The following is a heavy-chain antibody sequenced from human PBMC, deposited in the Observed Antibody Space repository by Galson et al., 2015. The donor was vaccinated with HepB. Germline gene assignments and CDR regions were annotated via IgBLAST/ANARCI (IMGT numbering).Heavy chain of an antibody. D-gene: IGHD4-17*01. Sequence: SLRLSCAASGFTFSSYGMHWVRQAPGKGLEWVAVIWYDGSNKYYADSVKGRFTISRDNSKNTLYLQMNSLRAEDTAVYYCASEGLPLDYGDYRYYYGMDVWGQGTTVTVSS. CDR1: GFTFSSYG. CDR2: IWYDGSNK. V-gene: IGHV3-33*01. CDR3: ASEGLPLDYGDYRYYYGMDV. J-gene: IGHJ6*02.